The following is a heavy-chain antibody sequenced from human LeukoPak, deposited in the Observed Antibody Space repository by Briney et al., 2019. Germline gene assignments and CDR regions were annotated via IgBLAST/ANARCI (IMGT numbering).Heavy chain of an antibody. CDR3: AKSSPMTMVRGANDY. CDR2: ISGSGDST. Sequence: PGGSLRLSCAASGFTFSSYAMSWVRQAPGKGLEWVSSISGSGDSTYYADSVKGRFTISRDNSENTLYLQMNSLRAEDTAVYYCAKSSPMTMVRGANDYWGQGTLVTVSS. D-gene: IGHD3-10*01. V-gene: IGHV3-23*01. J-gene: IGHJ4*02. CDR1: GFTFSSYA.